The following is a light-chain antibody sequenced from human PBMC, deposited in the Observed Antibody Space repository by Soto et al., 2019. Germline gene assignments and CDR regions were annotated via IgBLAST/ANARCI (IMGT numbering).Light chain of an antibody. CDR3: QQYASSPWT. J-gene: IGKJ1*01. CDR1: QTISSNS. Sequence: EIVLTQSPGTLSLSPGERATLACRASQTISSNSLAWYQQKPGQAPRLLIFGASSRATGIPDRFRGSGSGTDFPLTISRLEPEDFAVYCCQQYASSPWTFGQGTKVEIK. CDR2: GAS. V-gene: IGKV3-20*01.